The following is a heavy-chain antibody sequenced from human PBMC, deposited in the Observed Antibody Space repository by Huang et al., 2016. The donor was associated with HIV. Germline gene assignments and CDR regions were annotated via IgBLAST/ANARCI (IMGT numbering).Heavy chain of an antibody. CDR2: ISGNGNKT. Sequence: EVKVLESGGGLVQPGGSLRLSCVASGFTFNKDSMSWVRQAPGNGLAWVSLISGNGNKTYYADSVKGRFTISRDNSKNTVYLQMNSLRAEDAALYHCTVLLDYWGQGTPVTVSS. CDR1: GFTFNKDS. J-gene: IGHJ4*02. CDR3: TVLLDY. V-gene: IGHV3-23*01.